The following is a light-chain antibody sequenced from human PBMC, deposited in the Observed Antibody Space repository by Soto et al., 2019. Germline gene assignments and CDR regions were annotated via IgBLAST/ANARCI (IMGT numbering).Light chain of an antibody. Sequence: QSALTQPASVSGSPGQSITISCTGTSSDIGAYDYVSWFQQYSGKAPTLIIYEVRFRPAGVSSRFSGSKSGNTASLTISGFQTEDEADYYCWSYASATLIFGGGTKLTVL. V-gene: IGLV2-14*03. J-gene: IGLJ2*01. CDR3: WSYASATLI. CDR2: EVR. CDR1: SSDIGAYDY.